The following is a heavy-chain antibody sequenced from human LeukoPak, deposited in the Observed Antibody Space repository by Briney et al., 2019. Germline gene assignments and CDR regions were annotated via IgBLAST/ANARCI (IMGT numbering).Heavy chain of an antibody. J-gene: IGHJ4*02. CDR2: IKSKTDGGTT. D-gene: IGHD2-2*01. CDR1: GFTFSNAC. Sequence: PGGSVTLSWPVSGFTFSNACTSWVRQPPGKGLEWVGRIKSKTDGGTTDYAAPVKGRFTISRDDSKNTLYLQMNSLKTEDTAVYYCTTYVVVVPAARDYWGQGTLVTVSS. V-gene: IGHV3-15*01. CDR3: TTYVVVVPAARDY.